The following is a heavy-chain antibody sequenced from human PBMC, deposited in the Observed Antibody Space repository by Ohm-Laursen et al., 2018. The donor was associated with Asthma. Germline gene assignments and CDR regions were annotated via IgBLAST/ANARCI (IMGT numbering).Heavy chain of an antibody. CDR3: ARGNLEGLQ. J-gene: IGHJ4*02. CDR1: GFTFTTFW. Sequence: SLRLSCAASGFTFTTFWMHWVRQAPGKGLVWVSRINSDGRNTIYADSVKGRFTISRDNAKNTLYLQMNSLTVEDTGVYYCARGNLEGLQWGQGTLVTVSS. D-gene: IGHD5-24*01. V-gene: IGHV3-74*01. CDR2: INSDGRNT.